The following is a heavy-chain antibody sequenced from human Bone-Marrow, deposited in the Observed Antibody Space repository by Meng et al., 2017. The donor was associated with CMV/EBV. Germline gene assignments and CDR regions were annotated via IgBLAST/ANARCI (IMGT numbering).Heavy chain of an antibody. CDR3: AKDFQLRSYGMDV. J-gene: IGHJ6*02. CDR2: IWYDGSNK. D-gene: IGHD2-2*01. V-gene: IGHV3-33*06. Sequence: RGSLRLSCAASGFTFSSYSMNWVRQAPGKGLEWVAVIWYDGSNKYYADSVKGRFTISRDNSKNTLYLQMNSLRAEDTAVYYCAKDFQLRSYGMDVWGQGTTATVSS. CDR1: GFTFSSYS.